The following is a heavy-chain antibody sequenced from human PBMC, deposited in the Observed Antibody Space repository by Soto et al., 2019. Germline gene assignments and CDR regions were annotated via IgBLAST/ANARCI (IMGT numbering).Heavy chain of an antibody. V-gene: IGHV1-8*01. CDR2: TNPNSGNT. CDR1: GYTFTSYD. Sequence: QLQMVQSGAEVKKPGASVKGSCKSSGYTFTSYDIPCVRQATGQGLEWMGWTNPNSGNTGSAQKFQGRVTMTRNTSISTAYSELSSVRSEDTGVYYCARGRSCWYSNSDWFDPWGQGALGTVSS. D-gene: IGHD6-19*01. J-gene: IGHJ5*02. CDR3: ARGRSCWYSNSDWFDP.